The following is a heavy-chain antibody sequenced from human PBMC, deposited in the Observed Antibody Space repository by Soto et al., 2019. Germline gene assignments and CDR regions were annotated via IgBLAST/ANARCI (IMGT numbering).Heavy chain of an antibody. V-gene: IGHV3-30-3*01. J-gene: IGHJ4*02. Sequence: QVQLVESGGGVGQPGRSLRLSCAVSGFTFSSYAMHWVRQAPGKGLEWVAVISYDGSNKYYADSVKGRFTISRDNSKNTLYLQMNSLRAEDTAVYYCARVRSGYSYGSLDYWGQGTLVTVSS. CDR2: ISYDGSNK. D-gene: IGHD5-18*01. CDR3: ARVRSGYSYGSLDY. CDR1: GFTFSSYA.